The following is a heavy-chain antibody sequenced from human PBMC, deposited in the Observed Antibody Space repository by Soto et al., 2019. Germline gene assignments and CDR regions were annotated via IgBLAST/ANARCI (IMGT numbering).Heavy chain of an antibody. CDR3: ARVVGATGLYYYYYYGMDV. CDR1: GGSFSGYY. Sequence: SETLSLTCAVYGGSFSGYYWSWIRQPPGKGLEWIGEINHSGSTNYNPSLKSRVTISVDTSKNQFSLKLSSVTAADTAVYYCARVVGATGLYYYYYYGMDVWGQGTTVTSP. CDR2: INHSGST. D-gene: IGHD1-26*01. V-gene: IGHV4-34*01. J-gene: IGHJ6*02.